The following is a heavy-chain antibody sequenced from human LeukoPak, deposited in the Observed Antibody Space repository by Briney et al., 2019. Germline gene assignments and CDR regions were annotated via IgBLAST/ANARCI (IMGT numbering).Heavy chain of an antibody. J-gene: IGHJ6*04. D-gene: IGHD3-10*01. CDR2: IIPIFGTA. V-gene: IGHV1-69*06. CDR1: GGTFSSYA. CDR3: ARREGSWFGGGDYYYGMDV. Sequence: ASVKVSCKASGGTFSSYAISWVRQAPGQGLEWMGGIIPIFGTANYAQKFQGRVTITADKSTSTAYMELSSLRSEDTAVYYCARREGSWFGGGDYYYGMDVWGKGTTVTVSS.